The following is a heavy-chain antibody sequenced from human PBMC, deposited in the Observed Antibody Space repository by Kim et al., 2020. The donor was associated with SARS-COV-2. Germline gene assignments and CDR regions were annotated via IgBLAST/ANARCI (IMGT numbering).Heavy chain of an antibody. J-gene: IGHJ6*02. CDR2: ISAYNGNT. CDR1: GYTFTSYG. Sequence: ASVKVSCKASGYTFTSYGISWVRQAPGQGLEWMGWISAYNGNTNYAQKLQGRVTMTTDTSTSTAYMELRSLRSDDTAVYYCARGEDRSSWYASYYYYYYGMDVWGQGTTVTVSS. CDR3: ARGEDRSSWYASYYYYYYGMDV. D-gene: IGHD6-13*01. V-gene: IGHV1-18*01.